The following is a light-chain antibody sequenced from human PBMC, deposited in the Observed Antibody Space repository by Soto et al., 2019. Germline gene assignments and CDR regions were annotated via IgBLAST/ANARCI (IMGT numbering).Light chain of an antibody. Sequence: EIVMTQSPATLSVSPGERATLSCRASQSVSSKLAWYQQKPGQAPRLLMFGASSRATGIPDGFSGSGSGTDFTLTISRLEPEDFAVYYCQQYGSSGTFGQGTKVDIK. CDR2: GAS. CDR1: QSVSSK. CDR3: QQYGSSGT. V-gene: IGKV3-20*01. J-gene: IGKJ1*01.